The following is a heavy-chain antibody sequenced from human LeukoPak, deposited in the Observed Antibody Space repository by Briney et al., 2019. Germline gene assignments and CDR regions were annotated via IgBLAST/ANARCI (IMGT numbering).Heavy chain of an antibody. J-gene: IGHJ6*03. D-gene: IGHD3-22*01. CDR2: IYYSGST. CDR3: ARGRYYYDSSGYYPGYYMDV. Sequence: SETLSLTCTVSGGSISSSSYYWGWIRQPPGKGLEWIGSIYYSGSTYYNPSLKSRVTISVDTSKNQFSPKLSSVTAADTAVYYCARGRYYYDSSGYYPGYYMDVWGKGTTVTVSS. V-gene: IGHV4-39*01. CDR1: GGSISSSSYY.